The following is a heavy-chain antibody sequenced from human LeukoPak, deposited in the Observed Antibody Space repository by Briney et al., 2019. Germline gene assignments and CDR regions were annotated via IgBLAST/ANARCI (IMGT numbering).Heavy chain of an antibody. CDR2: IKEDGSEN. Sequence: HAGGSLRLSCAASGFSFSSYEMNWVRQAPGKGLEWVANIKEDGSENYYVDSVKGRFTISRDSAKNSLYLQMNSLRAEDTAVYYCARGGYWGTFDYWGQGTLVTVSS. V-gene: IGHV3-7*01. CDR3: ARGGYWGTFDY. J-gene: IGHJ4*02. CDR1: GFSFSSYE. D-gene: IGHD6-25*01.